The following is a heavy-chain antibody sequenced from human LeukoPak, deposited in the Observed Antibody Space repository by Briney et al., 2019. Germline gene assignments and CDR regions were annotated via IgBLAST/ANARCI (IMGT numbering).Heavy chain of an antibody. CDR3: ARDLSGSYMSDY. J-gene: IGHJ4*02. Sequence: PGGSLRLSCAASGFTFSNYAMHWARQAPGKGLEWVAFISHDRSNSCHADSVEGRFTISRDNSKNTLYLQMNSLTDEDTAVYYCARDLSGSYMSDYWGQGTLVTVSS. CDR1: GFTFSNYA. V-gene: IGHV3-30-3*01. D-gene: IGHD3-10*01. CDR2: ISHDRSNS.